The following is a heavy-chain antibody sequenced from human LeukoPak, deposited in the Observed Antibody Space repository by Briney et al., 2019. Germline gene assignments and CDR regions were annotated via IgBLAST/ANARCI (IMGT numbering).Heavy chain of an antibody. J-gene: IGHJ4*02. CDR3: AREPRDCTGGTCQSAGGYYLYY. D-gene: IGHD2-15*01. Sequence: KPGGSLRLSCAASGFTFSSYSMNWVRQAPGKGLEWVSSISSSSSYIYYADSVKGRFTISRDNAKNSLYLQMNSLRAEDTAVYFCAREPRDCTGGTCQSAGGYYLYYWSQGTLVTVSS. CDR1: GFTFSSYS. V-gene: IGHV3-21*04. CDR2: ISSSSSYI.